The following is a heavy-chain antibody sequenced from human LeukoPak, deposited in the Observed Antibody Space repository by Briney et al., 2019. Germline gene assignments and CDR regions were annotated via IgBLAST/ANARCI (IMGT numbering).Heavy chain of an antibody. J-gene: IGHJ6*04. CDR1: RFTFSSYE. D-gene: IGHD3-10*02. CDR3: AELGISMIGGV. CDR2: ISSSGSTI. Sequence: GGSLRLSCAASRFTFSSYEMHWARQARGRGREWVSYISSSGSTIYYADSVKRRFTISRDNAKNSLYLQMNSLRAEDTAVYYCAELGISMIGGVWGKGTTVTISS. V-gene: IGHV3-48*03.